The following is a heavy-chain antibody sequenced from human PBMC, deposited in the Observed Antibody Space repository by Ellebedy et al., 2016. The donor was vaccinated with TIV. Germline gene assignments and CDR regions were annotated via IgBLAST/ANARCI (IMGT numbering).Heavy chain of an antibody. J-gene: IGHJ6*02. CDR1: GYSVTELS. D-gene: IGHD2-2*01. Sequence: AASVKVSCKVSGYSVTELSIHWVRQAPGKGLEWMGGFDPDDDETVFAQNFQGRVTMTEDTFTDTAYMELSSLRSEDTAVYYCATDGPGDPHAKPYYHYYGMDVWGQGTTVTVSS. V-gene: IGHV1-24*01. CDR3: ATDGPGDPHAKPYYHYYGMDV. CDR2: FDPDDDET.